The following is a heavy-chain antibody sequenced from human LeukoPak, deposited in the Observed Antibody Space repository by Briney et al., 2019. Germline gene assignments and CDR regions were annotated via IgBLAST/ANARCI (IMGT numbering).Heavy chain of an antibody. V-gene: IGHV4-59*10. Sequence: PSETLSLTCAVYGGSFSGYYWSWIRQPAGKGLEWIGRIYTSGSTNYNPSLKSRVTISVDTSKNQFSLKLSSVTAADTAVYYCARAIAAAPDYWGQGTLVTVPS. CDR3: ARAIAAAPDY. CDR2: IYTSGST. D-gene: IGHD6-13*01. J-gene: IGHJ4*02. CDR1: GGSFSGYY.